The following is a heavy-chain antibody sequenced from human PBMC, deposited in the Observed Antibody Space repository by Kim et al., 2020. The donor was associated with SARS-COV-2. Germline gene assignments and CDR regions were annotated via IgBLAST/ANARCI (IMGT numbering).Heavy chain of an antibody. CDR2: IWYDGSNK. D-gene: IGHD3-10*01. V-gene: IGHV3-33*01. CDR3: ARSGPSGSQYYFDY. Sequence: GGSLRLSCAASGFTFSSYGMHWVRQAPGKGLEWVAVIWYDGSNKYYADSVKGRFTISRDNSKNTLYLQMNSLRAEDTAVYYCARSGPSGSQYYFDYWGQGTLVTVSS. CDR1: GFTFSSYG. J-gene: IGHJ4*02.